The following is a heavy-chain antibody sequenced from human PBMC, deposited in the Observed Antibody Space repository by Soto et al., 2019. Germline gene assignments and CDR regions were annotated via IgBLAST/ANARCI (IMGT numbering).Heavy chain of an antibody. CDR1: GFIFDDYA. V-gene: IGHV3-9*01. CDR3: AKDFSTPLRGSYQAFDI. J-gene: IGHJ3*02. Sequence: EVQLVESGGGLVQPGRSLRLSCAASGFIFDDYAMHWVRQAPGKGLEWVSGISWNSGSIGYADSVKGRFTISRDNAKNSLYLQMNSLRAEDTALYYCAKDFSTPLRGSYQAFDIWGQGTMVTVSS. CDR2: ISWNSGSI. D-gene: IGHD3-16*02.